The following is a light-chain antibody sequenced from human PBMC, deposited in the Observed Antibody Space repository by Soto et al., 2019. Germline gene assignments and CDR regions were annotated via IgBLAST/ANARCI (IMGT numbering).Light chain of an antibody. CDR3: CSYAGTYV. CDR2: GVN. V-gene: IGLV2-11*01. Sequence: QSALTQPRSVSGSPGQSVTISCTGSSSDVGAYDYVSWYQQHPGKAPNLMIYGVNKRPSGVPDRFSGSKSGNTASLTISGLQSDDEADYYCCSYAGTYVFGTGTKVTVL. J-gene: IGLJ1*01. CDR1: SSDVGAYDY.